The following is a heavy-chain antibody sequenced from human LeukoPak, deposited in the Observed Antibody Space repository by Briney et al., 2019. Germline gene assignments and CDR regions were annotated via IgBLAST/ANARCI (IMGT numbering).Heavy chain of an antibody. Sequence: GGSLRLSCAASGFTFSGYDMSWVRQAPGKGLEWVSAISNNGGGTYYSNSVKGRFTISRDNSKNTLYLQMNSLRAEDTAVYYCAKDRPVAGTYWGQGTLVTVSS. CDR1: GFTFSGYD. D-gene: IGHD1-7*01. J-gene: IGHJ4*02. CDR2: ISNNGGGT. CDR3: AKDRPVAGTY. V-gene: IGHV3-23*01.